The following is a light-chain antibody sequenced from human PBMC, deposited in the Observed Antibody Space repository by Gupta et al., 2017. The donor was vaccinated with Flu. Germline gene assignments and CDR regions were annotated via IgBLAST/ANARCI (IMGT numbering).Light chain of an antibody. CDR1: QSVSSN. CDR3: QQYNKWQPTT. CDR2: GAS. Sequence: EIVMPQSPATLSVSPGERATLSCRASQSVSSNLAWYQQKPGQAPRLLIYGASTRATGIPARFSGSGSGTECTLTISSLKSEDCAVDYWQQYNKWQPTTLGQGTRLEIK. V-gene: IGKV3-15*01. J-gene: IGKJ5*01.